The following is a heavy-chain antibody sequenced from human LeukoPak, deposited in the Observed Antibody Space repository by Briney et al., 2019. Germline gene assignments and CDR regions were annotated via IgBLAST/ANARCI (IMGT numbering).Heavy chain of an antibody. V-gene: IGHV4-59*08. CDR2: IYYSGST. Sequence: SETLSLTCTVSGGSISSYYWSWIRQPPGKGLEWIGYIYYSGSTNYNPSLKSRVTISVDTSKNQFSLKLSSVTAADTAVYYCARGRARRGIAAAGTVVWGQGTLVTVSS. D-gene: IGHD6-13*01. J-gene: IGHJ4*02. CDR1: GGSISSYY. CDR3: ARGRARRGIAAAGTVV.